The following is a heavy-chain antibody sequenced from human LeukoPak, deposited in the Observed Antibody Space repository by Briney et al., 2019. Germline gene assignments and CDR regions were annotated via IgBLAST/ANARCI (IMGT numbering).Heavy chain of an antibody. CDR1: GGTFSSYA. D-gene: IGHD6-19*01. V-gene: IGHV1-69*05. Sequence: SVKVSCKASGGTFSSYAISWVRQAPGQGLEWMGGIIPIFGTANYAQKFQGRVTMTRNTSISTAYMELSSLRSEDTAVYYCARGGEQWLAYYYMDVWGKGTTVTISS. CDR3: ARGGEQWLAYYYMDV. J-gene: IGHJ6*03. CDR2: IIPIFGTA.